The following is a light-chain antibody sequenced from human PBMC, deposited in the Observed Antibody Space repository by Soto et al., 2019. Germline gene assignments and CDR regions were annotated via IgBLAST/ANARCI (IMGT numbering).Light chain of an antibody. CDR3: SSYTGGSTVV. CDR1: SSDIGDYNY. CDR2: DVS. V-gene: IGLV2-14*01. Sequence: QSALTQPASVSGSPGQSITISCTGTSSDIGDYNYVSWYQQRPGKAPKLMIYDVSNRPSGVSKRFSGSLSGNTASLTISGLQPEDEADYYCSSYTGGSTVVFGGGTKLTVL. J-gene: IGLJ2*01.